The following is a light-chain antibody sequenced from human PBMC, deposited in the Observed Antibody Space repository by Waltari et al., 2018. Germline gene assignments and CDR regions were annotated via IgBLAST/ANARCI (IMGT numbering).Light chain of an antibody. CDR2: DAS. Sequence: DIQMTQSPSSLSASIGDRVTITCRASQDISNYCPWYHVKPGKAPKLLIYDASYLETGVPSGVSGSRSGTDFSFSISSLQPEDVGTYYCQQYETDPTFGGGTTVDIK. CDR3: QQYETDPT. J-gene: IGKJ4*01. CDR1: QDISNY. V-gene: IGKV1-33*01.